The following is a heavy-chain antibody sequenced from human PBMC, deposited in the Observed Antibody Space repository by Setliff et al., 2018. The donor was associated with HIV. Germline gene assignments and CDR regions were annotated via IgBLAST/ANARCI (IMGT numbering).Heavy chain of an antibody. CDR2: LYHSGST. J-gene: IGHJ4*02. V-gene: IGHV4-38-2*01. D-gene: IGHD3-3*01. CDR1: GYSISSGYY. CDR3: ARAPITIFGVIIIPVYFDY. Sequence: ASETLSLTCAVSGYSISSGYYWGWIRQPPGKGLEWIGSLYHSGSTYYNPSLKSRVTISVGTSNNQFSLKLSSVTAADTAVYYCARAPITIFGVIIIPVYFDYWGQGTLVTVSS.